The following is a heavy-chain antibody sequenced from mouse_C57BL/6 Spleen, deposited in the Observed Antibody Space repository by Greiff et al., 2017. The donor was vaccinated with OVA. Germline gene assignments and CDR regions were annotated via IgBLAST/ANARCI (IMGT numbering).Heavy chain of an antibody. CDR1: GFTFSSYT. CDR3: ARHKGPYYFDY. CDR2: ISGGGGNT. V-gene: IGHV5-9*01. J-gene: IGHJ2*01. Sequence: DVHLVESGGGLVKPGGSLKLSCAASGFTFSSYTMSWVRQTPEKRLEWVATISGGGGNTYYPDSVKGRFTISRDNAKNTLYLQMSSLRSEDTALYYCARHKGPYYFDYWGQGTTLTVSS. D-gene: IGHD3-3*01.